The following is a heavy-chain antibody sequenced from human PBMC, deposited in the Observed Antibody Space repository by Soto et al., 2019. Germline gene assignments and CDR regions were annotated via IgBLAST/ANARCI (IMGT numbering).Heavy chain of an antibody. CDR1: GFTFRTYW. CDR3: ARDPTDAFDI. CDR2: INQDGSEE. Sequence: GGSLRLSCAASGFTFRTYWMSWVRQAPGKGLEWVANINQDGSEEYYGDSVKGRFTISRDNAKNSLYLQMNSLRAEDTAVYYCARDPTDAFDIWGQGTMVTVSS. J-gene: IGHJ3*02. V-gene: IGHV3-7*04.